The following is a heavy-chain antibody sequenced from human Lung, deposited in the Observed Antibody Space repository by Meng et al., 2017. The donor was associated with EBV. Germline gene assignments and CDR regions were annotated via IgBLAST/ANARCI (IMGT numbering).Heavy chain of an antibody. CDR3: ATGVADFEY. V-gene: IGHV1-8*01. Sequence: QVQRLPSGGEVKKPGASVKVSCKASGYTFTSYDINWVRQGTGQGLEWMGWMNPNRGTTGYAQKFQGRVTMTRNISKSTAYMDLSSLRSEDTAVYYCATGVADFEYWGQGTLVTVSS. D-gene: IGHD6-19*01. CDR1: GYTFTSYD. J-gene: IGHJ4*02. CDR2: MNPNRGTT.